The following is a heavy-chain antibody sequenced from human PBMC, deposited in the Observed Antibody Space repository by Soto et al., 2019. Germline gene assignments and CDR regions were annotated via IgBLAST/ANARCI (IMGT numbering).Heavy chain of an antibody. D-gene: IGHD2-8*02. CDR3: ARVIVVYANY. CDR1: GFTFSSYE. V-gene: IGHV3-48*03. CDR2: ISSSGSTI. Sequence: EVQLVESGGGLVQPGGSLRLSCAASGFTFSSYEMNWVRQAPGKGLELVSYISSSGSTIYYADSVKGRFTISRDNAKNSLYLQMNSLRAEDTAVYYCARVIVVYANYWGQGTLVAVSS. J-gene: IGHJ4*02.